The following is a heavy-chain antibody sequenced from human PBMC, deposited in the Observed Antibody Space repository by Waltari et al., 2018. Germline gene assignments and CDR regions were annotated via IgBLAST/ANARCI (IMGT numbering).Heavy chain of an antibody. CDR2: INHSGST. V-gene: IGHV4-34*01. CDR1: GGSFRGNY. CDR3: ARVTVIAAAGTVWFDP. D-gene: IGHD6-13*01. Sequence: QVQLQTWGAGLLKPWETLSLTCAVQGGSFRGNYWSWIRQPTGKGLEWIGEINHSGSTNYNPSLNRRVTISVDTSKNQFSLKLSSVTAADTAVYYCARVTVIAAAGTVWFDPWGQGTLVTVSS. J-gene: IGHJ5*02.